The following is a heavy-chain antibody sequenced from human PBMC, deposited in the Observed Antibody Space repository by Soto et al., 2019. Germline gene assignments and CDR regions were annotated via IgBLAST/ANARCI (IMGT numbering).Heavy chain of an antibody. Sequence: SETLSLTCAVYGGSFSGYYWSWIRQPPGKGLEWIGEINHSGSTNYNPSLKSRVTISVDTSKNQFSLKLSSVTAADTAVYYCAREGGPTVLYAFDIWGQGTMVTVSS. V-gene: IGHV4-34*01. CDR2: INHSGST. J-gene: IGHJ3*02. CDR1: GGSFSGYY. CDR3: AREGGPTVLYAFDI. D-gene: IGHD4-17*01.